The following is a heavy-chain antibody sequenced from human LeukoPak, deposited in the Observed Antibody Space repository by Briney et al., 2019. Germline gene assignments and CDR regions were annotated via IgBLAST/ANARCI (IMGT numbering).Heavy chain of an antibody. CDR2: VNPSGGST. D-gene: IGHD2-2*02. V-gene: IGHV1-46*01. CDR1: GYTFTSYE. J-gene: IGHJ4*02. CDR3: ARVPIVVVPAAIMDY. Sequence: ASVKVSCKASGYTFTSYEMHWVRQAPGQGLEWMGVVNPSGGSTSYTQKFQGRVTMTTDTSTSTAYMELRSLRSDDTAVYYCARVPIVVVPAAIMDYWGQGTLVTVSS.